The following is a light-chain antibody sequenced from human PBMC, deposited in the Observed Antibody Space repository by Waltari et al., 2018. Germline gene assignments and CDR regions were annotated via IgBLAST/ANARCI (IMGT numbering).Light chain of an antibody. J-gene: IGKJ5*01. CDR3: MQGIHLPIT. V-gene: IGKV2-29*02. CDR2: EVS. CDR1: QTLLHSDGKTY. Sequence: DIVMTQTPLSLSVIPGQPASISCRSSQTLLHSDGKTYFYWYLKRPGQSPQLLIYEVSSLFSGVPYRFSGSGSGTDFTLKISRVEAEDVGLYYCMQGIHLPITFGQGTRLDIK.